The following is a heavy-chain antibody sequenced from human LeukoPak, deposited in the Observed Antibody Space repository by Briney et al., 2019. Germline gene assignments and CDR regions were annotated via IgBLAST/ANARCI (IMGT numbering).Heavy chain of an antibody. D-gene: IGHD1-26*01. CDR2: ISYDGSNK. CDR3: ASDRSGELLYYYYYGMDV. Sequence: QTGGSLRLSCAASGFTFSSYAMHWVRQAPGKGLEWVAVISYDGSNKYYADSVKGRFTISRDNSKNTLYLQMNSLRAEDTAVYYCASDRSGELLYYYYYGMDVWGQGTTVTVSS. CDR1: GFTFSSYA. J-gene: IGHJ6*02. V-gene: IGHV3-30*04.